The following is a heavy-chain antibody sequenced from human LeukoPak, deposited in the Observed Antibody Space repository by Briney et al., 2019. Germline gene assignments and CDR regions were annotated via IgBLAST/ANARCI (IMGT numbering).Heavy chain of an antibody. J-gene: IGHJ4*02. CDR3: ARDPLYYYDSSGYSEPNFDY. Sequence: ASVKVSCKASVYTFTSYGISWVRQGPGQGLEWMGWISAYKGNTNYPQKLQGRVTMTTDTSTSTAYMELRSLRSDDTAVYYCARDPLYYYDSSGYSEPNFDYWGQGTLVTVSS. V-gene: IGHV1-18*01. D-gene: IGHD3-22*01. CDR2: ISAYKGNT. CDR1: VYTFTSYG.